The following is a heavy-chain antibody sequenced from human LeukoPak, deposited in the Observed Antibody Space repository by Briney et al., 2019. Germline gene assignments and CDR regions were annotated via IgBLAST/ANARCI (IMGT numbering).Heavy chain of an antibody. J-gene: IGHJ4*02. D-gene: IGHD6-13*01. Sequence: PGGSQRLSCAASGFTFSSYWMHWVRQATGKGRVWVSCIKGDGRSTRFGDSVQGRFTIPRDNRKNTLYLQMNSLRAEDTAVYYCARGGDSSNWYPGYFDYWGQGALVTVSS. CDR2: IKGDGRST. V-gene: IGHV3-74*01. CDR1: GFTFSSYW. CDR3: ARGGDSSNWYPGYFDY.